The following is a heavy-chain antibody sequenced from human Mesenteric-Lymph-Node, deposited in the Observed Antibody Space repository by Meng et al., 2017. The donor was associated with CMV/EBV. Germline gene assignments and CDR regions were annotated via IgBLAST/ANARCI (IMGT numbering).Heavy chain of an antibody. CDR3: AKGYSDRSFFH. CDR1: GFTFNKCG. V-gene: IGHV3-23*03. Sequence: GESLKISCVGPGFTFNKCGMRWVRQAPGKGLEWVSVIYSGGSSTYYADSVKGRFTISRDNSKNTLYLQMNSLRAEDTAIYYCAKGYSDRSFFHWGQGTLVTVSS. J-gene: IGHJ4*02. CDR2: IYSGGSST. D-gene: IGHD3-22*01.